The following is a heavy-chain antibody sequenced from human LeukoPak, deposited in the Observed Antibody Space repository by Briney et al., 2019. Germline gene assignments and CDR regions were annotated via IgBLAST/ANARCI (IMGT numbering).Heavy chain of an antibody. D-gene: IGHD2-2*01. CDR3: ARDPFSLSPAATSAEYFQH. CDR2: ISAYNGNT. V-gene: IGHV1-18*01. J-gene: IGHJ1*01. Sequence: ASVKVSCKASGYTFTSYGISWVRQAPGQGLEWMGWISAYNGNTNYAQKLQGRVTMTTDTSTSTAYMELRSLRSDHTAVYYCARDPFSLSPAATSAEYFQHWGQGTLVTVSS. CDR1: GYTFTSYG.